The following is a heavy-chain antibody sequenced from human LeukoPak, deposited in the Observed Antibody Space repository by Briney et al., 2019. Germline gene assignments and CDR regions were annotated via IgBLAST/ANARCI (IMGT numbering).Heavy chain of an antibody. V-gene: IGHV4-34*01. J-gene: IGHJ6*03. Sequence: SETLSLTCTVSGGSISSYYWSWIRQPPGKGLEWIGEINHSGSTNYNPSLKSRVTLSVDTSKHQFSLKLSSVTAADTAVYYCAKARYYYYMDVWGKGTTVTVSS. CDR2: INHSGST. CDR3: AKARYYYYMDV. CDR1: GGSISSYY.